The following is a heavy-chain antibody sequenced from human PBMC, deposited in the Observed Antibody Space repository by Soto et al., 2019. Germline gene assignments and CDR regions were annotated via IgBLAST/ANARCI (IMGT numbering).Heavy chain of an antibody. D-gene: IGHD1-26*01. Sequence: SETLSLTCPVSGCSISSGGYYWSWIRQHPGKGLEWIGYIYYSGSTYYNPSLKSRVTISVDTSKNQFSLNLSSVTAADTAVYYCARQVGATHYYGMDVWGQGTTVTVSS. J-gene: IGHJ6*02. CDR2: IYYSGST. CDR1: GCSISSGGYY. CDR3: ARQVGATHYYGMDV. V-gene: IGHV4-31*03.